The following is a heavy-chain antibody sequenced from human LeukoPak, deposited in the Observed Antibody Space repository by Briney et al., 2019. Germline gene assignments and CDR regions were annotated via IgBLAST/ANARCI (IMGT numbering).Heavy chain of an antibody. V-gene: IGHV1-69*06. CDR1: GGTFSSYA. Sequence: GASVKVSCKASGGTFSSYAISWVRQAPGQGLEWMGGIIPIFGTANYAQKFQGRVTITADKSTSTAYMELSSLRSEDTAVYYCARDHIEMATTTVGVGYYYYYMDVWGKGTTVTVSS. CDR3: ARDHIEMATTTVGVGYYYYYMDV. CDR2: IIPIFGTA. D-gene: IGHD5-24*01. J-gene: IGHJ6*03.